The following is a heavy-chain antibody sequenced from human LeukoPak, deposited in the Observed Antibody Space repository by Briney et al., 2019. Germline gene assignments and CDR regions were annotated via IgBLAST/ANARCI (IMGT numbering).Heavy chain of an antibody. Sequence: GGSLRLSCAASGFTAITNDMTWVRQAPGKGLEWVSVPYSDGNTKYADSVQGRFTISRDNSKNTLYLEMNSLSPDDTAVYYCARGVEPLAANTLAYWGQGTLVTVSS. D-gene: IGHD1-14*01. J-gene: IGHJ4*02. CDR2: PYSDGNT. CDR3: ARGVEPLAANTLAY. V-gene: IGHV3-53*01. CDR1: GFTAITND.